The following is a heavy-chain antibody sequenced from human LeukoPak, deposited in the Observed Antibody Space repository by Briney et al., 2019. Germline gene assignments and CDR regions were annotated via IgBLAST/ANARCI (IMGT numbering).Heavy chain of an antibody. D-gene: IGHD3-3*01. V-gene: IGHV1-2*02. Sequence: ASVKVSCKASGYTFTGYYMHWVRQAPGQGLEWMGWINPNSGGTNYAQKFQGRVTMTRDTSISTAYMELSRLRSDDTAVYYCARNSRYDLWSGCMVYWGQGTLVTVSS. CDR3: ARNSRYDLWSGCMVY. CDR2: INPNSGGT. J-gene: IGHJ4*02. CDR1: GYTFTGYY.